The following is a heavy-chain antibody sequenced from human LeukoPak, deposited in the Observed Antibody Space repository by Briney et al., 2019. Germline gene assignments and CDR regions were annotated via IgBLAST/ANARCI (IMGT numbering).Heavy chain of an antibody. V-gene: IGHV3-74*01. Sequence: GGSLRLSCTASGFSFSGHWMHWARQLPGRGLVWVSRTSPTGSTTSYADSVKGRFTVSRDNAKNTLYLQVNNLRAEDTAVYYCARGPNSNWSGLDFWGQGTLLTVSS. CDR3: ARGPNSNWSGLDF. D-gene: IGHD6-6*01. J-gene: IGHJ4*02. CDR1: GFSFSGHW. CDR2: TSPTGSTT.